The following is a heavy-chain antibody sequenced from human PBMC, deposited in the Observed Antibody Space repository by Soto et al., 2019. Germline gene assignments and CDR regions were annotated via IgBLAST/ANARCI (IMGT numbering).Heavy chain of an antibody. V-gene: IGHV1-18*01. CDR3: AGGGNCGTNGVCSCDGMDV. CDR1: GYTFTSYG. J-gene: IGHJ6*02. Sequence: QVQLVQSGAEVKKPGASVKVSCKASGYTFTSYGISWVRQAPGQGLEWMGWISAYNGNTNYAQKFQGRVTMTTDTTTSTAYMELRSQRSDDTAVYYCAGGGNCGTNGVCSCDGMDVWGQGTTVTVSS. D-gene: IGHD2-8*01. CDR2: ISAYNGNT.